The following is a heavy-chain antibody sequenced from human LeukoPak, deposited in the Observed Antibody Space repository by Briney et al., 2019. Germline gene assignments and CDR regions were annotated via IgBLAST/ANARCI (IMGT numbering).Heavy chain of an antibody. Sequence: SETLSLTCTVSGGSISSGSYYWSWIRQPAGKGLEWIGRIYTSGSTNYNPSLKSRVTILVDTSKNQFSLKLSSVTAADTAVYYCAGGRIAVAGTGAFDIWGQGTMVTVSS. V-gene: IGHV4-61*02. J-gene: IGHJ3*02. CDR2: IYTSGST. CDR3: AGGRIAVAGTGAFDI. D-gene: IGHD6-19*01. CDR1: GGSISSGSYY.